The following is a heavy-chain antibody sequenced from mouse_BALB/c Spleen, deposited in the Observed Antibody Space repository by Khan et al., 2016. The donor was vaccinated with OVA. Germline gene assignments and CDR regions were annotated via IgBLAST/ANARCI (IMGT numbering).Heavy chain of an antibody. V-gene: IGHV1-4*01. J-gene: IGHJ3*01. CDR3: ARDGAYYRNDGWFAY. CDR2: INPSSGYT. Sequence: QVQLQQSGAELARPGASVKMSCKASGYTFTSYTIHWIKQRPGQGLEWIGYINPSSGYTNYNQKFKDKATLTADKSSPPAYMQLSSLTSADSAAYDCARDGAYYRNDGWFAYWGQGTLVTVSA. D-gene: IGHD2-14*01. CDR1: GYTFTSYT.